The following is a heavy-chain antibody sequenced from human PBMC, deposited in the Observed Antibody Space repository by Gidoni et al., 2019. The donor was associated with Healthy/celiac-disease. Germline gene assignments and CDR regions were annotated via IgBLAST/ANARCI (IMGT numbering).Heavy chain of an antibody. J-gene: IGHJ3*02. CDR1: GGSISSSSYY. CDR3: ARHMRRIQLGAFDI. V-gene: IGHV4-39*01. D-gene: IGHD6-6*01. Sequence: QLQLQESGPGLVKPSEPLSPTCTVSGGSISSSSYYWGWIRQPPGKGLEWIGSIYYSGSTYYNPSLKSRVTISVDTSKNQFSLKLSSVTAADTAVYYCARHMRRIQLGAFDIWGQGTMVTVSS. CDR2: IYYSGST.